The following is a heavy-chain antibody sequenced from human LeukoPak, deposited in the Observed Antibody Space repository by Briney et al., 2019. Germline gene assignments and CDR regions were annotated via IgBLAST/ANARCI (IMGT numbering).Heavy chain of an antibody. V-gene: IGHV4-39*01. J-gene: IGHJ6*03. CDR1: GGSISSSSYY. CDR3: ARQKGGHYDFWSGLGSVGWDMDV. Sequence: PSETLSLTCTVSGGSISSSSYYWGWIRQPPGKGLEWIGSIYYSGSTYYNPSLKSRVTISVDTSKNQFSLKLSSVTAADTAVYYCARQKGGHYDFWSGLGSVGWDMDVWGKGTTVTVSS. D-gene: IGHD3-3*01. CDR2: IYYSGST.